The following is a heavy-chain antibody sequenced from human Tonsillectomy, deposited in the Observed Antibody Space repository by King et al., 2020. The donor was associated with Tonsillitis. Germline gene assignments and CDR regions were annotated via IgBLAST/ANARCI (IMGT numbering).Heavy chain of an antibody. J-gene: IGHJ4*02. CDR3: AKDVDVVPAAMNDYFDY. Sequence: VQLVESGGGLVRPGGSLRLSCAASGFTFSSYAMSWVRQAPGKGLEWVSGLSGSGGSTFYADSVTGRFTISRDNSKNMLFLQMNSLRAEDAAVYYCAKDVDVVPAAMNDYFDYWGQGTLVTVSS. V-gene: IGHV3-23*04. D-gene: IGHD2-2*01. CDR1: GFTFSSYA. CDR2: LSGSGGST.